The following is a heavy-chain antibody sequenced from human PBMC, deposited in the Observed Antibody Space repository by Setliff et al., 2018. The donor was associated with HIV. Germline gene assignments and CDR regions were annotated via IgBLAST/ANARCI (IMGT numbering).Heavy chain of an antibody. J-gene: IGHJ6*03. Sequence: PSETLSLTCTVSGDSISSYFWSWIRQPPGKGLEWIGYIYYSGSTNYNPSLKSRVTISVDTSKNQFSLRLNSVTAADTAVYYCARGSSSIFGVLVLLPHSYYYMDVWGKGTTVTVSS. CDR3: ARGSSSIFGVLVLLPHSYYYMDV. V-gene: IGHV4-59*01. CDR2: IYYSGST. D-gene: IGHD3-3*01. CDR1: GDSISSYF.